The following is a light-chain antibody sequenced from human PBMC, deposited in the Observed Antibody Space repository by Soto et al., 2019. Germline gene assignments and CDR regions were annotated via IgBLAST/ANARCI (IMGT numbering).Light chain of an antibody. V-gene: IGLV2-14*01. J-gene: IGLJ2*01. CDR3: SPFSGRGTPV. CDR1: DSDVGGYNF. CDR2: EVT. Sequence: QSALTQPASVSGSPGQTIAISCTGTDSDVGGYNFVSWYRQHPGKAPQLLIFEVTNRPSGVSNPFSGSKSGNTASLTISGPQADDEAEFYCSPFSGRGTPVFGGRTKLTVL.